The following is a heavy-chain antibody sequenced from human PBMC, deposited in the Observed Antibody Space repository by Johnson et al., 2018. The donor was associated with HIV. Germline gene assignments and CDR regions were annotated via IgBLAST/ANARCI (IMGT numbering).Heavy chain of an antibody. Sequence: QVQLVESGGGVVQPGRSLRLSCAASGFTFSNYPMNWVRQAPGKGLEWVAVISFDGNNKYYADSVKGRFTILRDNSKNTLYLQMNSLRVEDTAVYYCARGAMVRGVIPGDAFDIWGQGTLVTVSS. CDR2: ISFDGNNK. CDR1: GFTFSNYP. D-gene: IGHD3-10*01. CDR3: ARGAMVRGVIPGDAFDI. V-gene: IGHV3-30-3*01. J-gene: IGHJ3*02.